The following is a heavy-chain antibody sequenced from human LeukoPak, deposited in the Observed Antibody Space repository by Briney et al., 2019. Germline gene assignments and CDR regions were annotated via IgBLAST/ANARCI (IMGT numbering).Heavy chain of an antibody. V-gene: IGHV4-34*01. CDR1: GGSFSGYY. Sequence: PSETLSLTCAVYGGSFSGYYWSWIRQPPGKGLEWIGEINHSGSTNYNPSLKSRVTISVDTSKNQFSLKLTSVTAADTAVYYCARDCGDPYYFDYWGQGTLVTVSS. CDR2: INHSGST. D-gene: IGHD4-17*01. J-gene: IGHJ4*02. CDR3: ARDCGDPYYFDY.